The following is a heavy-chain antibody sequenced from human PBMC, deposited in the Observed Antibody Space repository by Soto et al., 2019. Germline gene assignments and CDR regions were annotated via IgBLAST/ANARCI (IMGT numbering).Heavy chain of an antibody. CDR1: GGSISSYY. CDR2: IYYSGST. Sequence: ASETLSLTCTVSGGSISSYYWSWIRQPPGKGLEWIGYIYYSGSTNYNPSLKSRVTISVDTSKNQFSLKLSSVTAADTAVYYCARRYSSSWYYFDYWGQGTLVTVS. CDR3: ARRYSSSWYYFDY. J-gene: IGHJ4*02. D-gene: IGHD6-13*01. V-gene: IGHV4-59*01.